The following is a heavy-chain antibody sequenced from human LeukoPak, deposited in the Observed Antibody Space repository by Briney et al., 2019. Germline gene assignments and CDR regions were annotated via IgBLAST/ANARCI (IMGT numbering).Heavy chain of an antibody. Sequence: GGSLRLSCAASGIAVSDNYMGWVRQAPGEGREWVSVISSDGKTDHADSVKGRFTISRDNSKNTVSLQMNILRAEDTAVYYCVRDQQWRIYSGSFYPQAKAYYYYAMDVWGQGTTVSVSS. CDR3: VRDQQWRIYSGSFYPQAKAYYYYAMDV. V-gene: IGHV3-66*01. CDR2: ISSDGKT. D-gene: IGHD3-10*02. CDR1: GIAVSDNY. J-gene: IGHJ6*02.